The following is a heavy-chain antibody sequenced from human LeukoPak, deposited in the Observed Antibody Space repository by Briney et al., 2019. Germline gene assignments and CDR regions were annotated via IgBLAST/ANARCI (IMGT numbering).Heavy chain of an antibody. D-gene: IGHD3-3*01. CDR2: IIPILGIA. J-gene: IGHJ4*02. Sequence: SVKVSCKASGGTFSSYAISWVRQAPGQGLEWMGRIIPILGIANYAQKFQGRVTITADKSTSTAYMELSSLRSEDTAVYYCARAPFTRADYFDYWGQGTLVTVSS. CDR1: GGTFSSYA. V-gene: IGHV1-69*04. CDR3: ARAPFTRADYFDY.